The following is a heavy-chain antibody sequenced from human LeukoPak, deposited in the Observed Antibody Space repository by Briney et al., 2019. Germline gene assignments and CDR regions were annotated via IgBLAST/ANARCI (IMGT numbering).Heavy chain of an antibody. CDR1: GGTFSSYA. V-gene: IGHV1-69*04. CDR3: ARGRKDVVVVAAQDAFDI. CDR2: MIPILGIA. Sequence: SVKVSCKASGGTFSSYAISWVQQAPGQGLEWMGRMIPILGIANYAQKFQGRVTITADKSTSTAYMELSSLRSEDTAVYYCARGRKDVVVVAAQDAFDIWGQGTMVTVSS. J-gene: IGHJ3*02. D-gene: IGHD2-15*01.